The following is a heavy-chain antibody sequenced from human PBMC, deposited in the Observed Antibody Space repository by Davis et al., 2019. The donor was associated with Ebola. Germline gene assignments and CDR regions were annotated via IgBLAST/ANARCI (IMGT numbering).Heavy chain of an antibody. CDR2: IWYDGSNK. Sequence: PGGSLRLSCAASGFTFSSYGMHWVRQAPGKGLEWVAVIWYDGSNKYYADSVKGRFTISRDNSKNTLYLQMNSLRAEDTAVYYCARGESGYDSIYYYYMDVWGKGTTVTVSS. CDR3: ARGESGYDSIYYYYMDV. D-gene: IGHD5-12*01. V-gene: IGHV3-33*08. J-gene: IGHJ6*03. CDR1: GFTFSSYG.